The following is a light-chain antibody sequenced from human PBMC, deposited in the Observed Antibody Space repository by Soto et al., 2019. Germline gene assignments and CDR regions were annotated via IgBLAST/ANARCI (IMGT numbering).Light chain of an antibody. V-gene: IGLV2-23*01. CDR2: EGN. CDR3: CSYAGTNTFV. J-gene: IGLJ1*01. Sequence: QSSLTHPASVSGSPGPSITISCTGTSSDVGSYNLVSWYQQHPGKAPKLMIYEGNKRPSGVSNRFSGSKSANTASLTISGLQTEDEADYYCCSYAGTNTFVFGTGTKVTVL. CDR1: SSDVGSYNL.